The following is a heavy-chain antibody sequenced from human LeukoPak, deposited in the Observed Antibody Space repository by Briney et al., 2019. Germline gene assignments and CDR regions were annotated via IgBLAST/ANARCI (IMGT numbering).Heavy chain of an antibody. V-gene: IGHV3-21*01. CDR1: GFTFDTFT. CDR2: ISSSSSYI. Sequence: AGGSLRLSCAASGFTFDTFTMNWVRQAPGKGLEWVSSISSSSSYIYYADSVKGRFTISRDNVKNSLYLQMNSLRAEDTGVYYCARAQHHGSGSYSDYWGQGTLVTVSS. J-gene: IGHJ4*02. CDR3: ARAQHHGSGSYSDY. D-gene: IGHD3-10*01.